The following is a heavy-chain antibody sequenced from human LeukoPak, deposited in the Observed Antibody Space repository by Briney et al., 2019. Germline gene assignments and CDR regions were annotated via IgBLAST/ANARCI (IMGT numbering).Heavy chain of an antibody. CDR3: ASHYRVATITRNY. D-gene: IGHD5-12*01. Sequence: GGSLRLSCAASGFTFSSYAMHWVRQAPGKGLEWVAVIPYDGSNKYYADSVKGRFTISRDNSKNTLYLQMNSLRAEDTAVYYCASHYRVATITRNYWGQGTLVTVSS. J-gene: IGHJ4*02. CDR1: GFTFSSYA. CDR2: IPYDGSNK. V-gene: IGHV3-30-3*01.